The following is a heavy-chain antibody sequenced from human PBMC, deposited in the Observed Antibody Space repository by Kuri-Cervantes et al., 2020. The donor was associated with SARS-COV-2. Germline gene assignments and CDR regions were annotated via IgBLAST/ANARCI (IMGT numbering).Heavy chain of an antibody. J-gene: IGHJ3*02. Sequence: GESLKISCAASGFTFSSYAMSWVRQAPGKGLEWVSAISGSGGSTYYADSVKGRFTISRDNSKNTLYLQMNSLRAEDTAVYYCAFPISGWYGGAFDIWGQGTMVTVSS. CDR3: AFPISGWYGGAFDI. CDR2: ISGSGGST. CDR1: GFTFSSYA. D-gene: IGHD6-19*01. V-gene: IGHV3-23*01.